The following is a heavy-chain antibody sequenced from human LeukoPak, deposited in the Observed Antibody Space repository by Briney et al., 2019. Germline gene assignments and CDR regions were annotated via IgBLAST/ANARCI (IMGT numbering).Heavy chain of an antibody. CDR2: IYYSGST. Sequence: SETLSLTCTASGGSISSSTYYWGWIRQPPGKGLEWIGSIYYSGSTYYNPSLKSRVTISVDTSENQFSLKLSSVTAADTAVYYCASPGGGPTDYRGQGTLVTVSS. D-gene: IGHD3-16*01. V-gene: IGHV4-39*01. CDR3: ASPGGGPTDY. J-gene: IGHJ4*02. CDR1: GGSISSSTYY.